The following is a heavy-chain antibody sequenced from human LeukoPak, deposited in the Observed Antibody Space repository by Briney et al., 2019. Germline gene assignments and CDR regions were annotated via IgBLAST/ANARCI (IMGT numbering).Heavy chain of an antibody. J-gene: IGHJ4*02. V-gene: IGHV3-48*03. CDR1: GFTFNSYE. Sequence: GGYLRLSCAASGFTFNSYEMNWVRQAPGKGLEWVSYISSSGSTIYYADSVRGRFTISRDNSKNTLSLQMNSLRAEDTAVYYCAKRGPGSPESGKYYFDYWGQGTLVTVSS. D-gene: IGHD3-10*01. CDR2: ISSSGSTI. CDR3: AKRGPGSPESGKYYFDY.